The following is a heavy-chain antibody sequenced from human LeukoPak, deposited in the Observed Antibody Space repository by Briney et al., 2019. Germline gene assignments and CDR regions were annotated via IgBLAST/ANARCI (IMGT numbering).Heavy chain of an antibody. CDR2: TYSGGST. D-gene: IGHD3-22*01. CDR3: ARDSPPYYDSSGV. V-gene: IGHV3-66*01. J-gene: IGHJ4*02. Sequence: PGGSLRLSCAASGFTVSSNYMSWVRQAPGKGLEWVSVTYSGGSTYYADSVKGRFTISRDNSKNTLYLQMNSLRAEDTAVYYCARDSPPYYDSSGVWGQGTLVTVSS. CDR1: GFTVSSNY.